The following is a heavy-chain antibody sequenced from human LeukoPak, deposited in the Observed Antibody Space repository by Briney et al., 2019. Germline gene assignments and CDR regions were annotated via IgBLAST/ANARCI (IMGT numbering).Heavy chain of an antibody. Sequence: SETLSLTCAVYGGSFSGYYWSWIRQPPGKGLEWIGEINHSGSTNYNPPLRSRVTISVDTSKNQFSLKLSSVAAADTAVYYCARGDEVDTNWGQGTLVTVSS. CDR1: GGSFSGYY. J-gene: IGHJ4*02. D-gene: IGHD2-15*01. CDR3: ARGDEVDTN. CDR2: INHSGST. V-gene: IGHV4-34*01.